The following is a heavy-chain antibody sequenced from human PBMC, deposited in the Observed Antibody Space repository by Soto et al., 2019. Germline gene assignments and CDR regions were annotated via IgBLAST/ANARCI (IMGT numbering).Heavy chain of an antibody. CDR2: ISSISSYI. D-gene: IGHD6-13*01. CDR3: AFSSSWAYFDY. CDR1: GFTFSSYS. J-gene: IGHJ4*02. Sequence: EVQLVESGGGLVKPGGSLRLSCAASGFTFSSYSMNWVRQAPGKGLECVSSISSISSYIYYADSVKGRFTISRDNSKNSLYLQMNSVRAEYTAVYYGAFSSSWAYFDYWVQGTLVTVSS. V-gene: IGHV3-21*06.